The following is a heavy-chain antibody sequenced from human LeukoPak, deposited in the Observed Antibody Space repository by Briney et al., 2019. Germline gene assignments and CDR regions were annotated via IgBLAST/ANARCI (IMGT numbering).Heavy chain of an antibody. J-gene: IGHJ5*02. CDR2: INPSGGST. CDR1: GYTFTSYY. Sequence: ASVKVSCKASGYTFTSYYMHWVRQAPGQGLEWMGIINPSGGSTSYAQKFQGRVTITADESTSTAYMELSSLRSEDTAVYYCARDDNYYDSSGHGGNWFDPWGQGTLVTVSS. D-gene: IGHD3-22*01. CDR3: ARDDNYYDSSGHGGNWFDP. V-gene: IGHV1-46*01.